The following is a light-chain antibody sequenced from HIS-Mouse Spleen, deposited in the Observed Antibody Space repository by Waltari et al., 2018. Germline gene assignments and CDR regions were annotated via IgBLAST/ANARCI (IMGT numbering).Light chain of an antibody. Sequence: SYELTQPPSVSVSPGQTASITCSGDKLGDKYACWYRQKPCQSPFLVIYQDSKRPSGSPERFSGSNSGNTATLTISGTQAMDEADYYCQAWDSSTAVFGTGTKVTVL. CDR1: KLGDKY. J-gene: IGLJ1*01. CDR3: QAWDSSTAV. CDR2: QDS. V-gene: IGLV3-1*01.